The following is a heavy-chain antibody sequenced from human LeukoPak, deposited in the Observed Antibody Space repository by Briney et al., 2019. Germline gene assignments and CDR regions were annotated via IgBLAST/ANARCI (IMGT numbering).Heavy chain of an antibody. V-gene: IGHV3-23*05. CDR3: AKDREPVGRWNFDF. J-gene: IGHJ4*02. CDR2: ILGNGNGA. Sequence: GGSLRLSCAASGFTFATYTMNCVRQAPGKGLEWLSGILGNGNGAYYAHSVKGRFAISRDTSTSTLYLQKNRLRVEDTAIYYCAKDREPVGRWNFDFWGQGTLVTDCS. D-gene: IGHD4-23*01. CDR1: GFTFATYT.